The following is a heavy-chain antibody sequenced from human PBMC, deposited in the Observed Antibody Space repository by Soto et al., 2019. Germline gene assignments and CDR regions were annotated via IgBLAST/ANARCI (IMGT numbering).Heavy chain of an antibody. V-gene: IGHV1-3*05. D-gene: IGHD3-10*01. J-gene: IGHJ5*02. Sequence: QVQLVQSGAEEKKPGASVKVSCKASGYTFTSYAMHWVRQAPGQRLEWMGWINAGNGNTKYSQKFQGRVTITRDTSASTDYMELSSLRSEDTAVYYCARGVDYYGSGSPFYPSWFDPWGQGTLVTVSS. CDR2: INAGNGNT. CDR3: ARGVDYYGSGSPFYPSWFDP. CDR1: GYTFTSYA.